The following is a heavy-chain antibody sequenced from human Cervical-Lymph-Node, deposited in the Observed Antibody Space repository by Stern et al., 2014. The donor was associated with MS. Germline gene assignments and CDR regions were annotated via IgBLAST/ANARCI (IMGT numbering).Heavy chain of an antibody. CDR3: ARGYVNDWYPTYYFDS. Sequence: QVTLKESGPVLVKPTETLTLTCTVSGFSLSNARLCVGWIRQPPGKALEWLTHIFSNDEKSYTTSLKSRLTISKDTSKSQVVLTMTNMDPVDTATYFCARGYVNDWYPTYYFDSWGPGTLVTVSS. V-gene: IGHV2-26*01. CDR1: GFSLSNARLC. J-gene: IGHJ4*02. CDR2: IFSNDEK. D-gene: IGHD6-19*01.